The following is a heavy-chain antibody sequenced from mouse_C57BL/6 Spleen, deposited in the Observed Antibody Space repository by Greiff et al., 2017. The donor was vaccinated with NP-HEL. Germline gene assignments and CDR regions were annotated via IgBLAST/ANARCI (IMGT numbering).Heavy chain of an antibody. J-gene: IGHJ2*01. CDR2: IDPSDSET. CDR1: GYTFTSYW. Sequence: QVHVKQPGAELVRPGSSVKLSCKASGYTFTSYWMHWVKQRPIQGLEWIGNIDPSDSETHYNQKFKDKATLTVDKSSSTAYMQLSSLTSEDSAVYYCATGDYYGSSYNFDYWGQGTTLTVSS. CDR3: ATGDYYGSSYNFDY. D-gene: IGHD1-1*01. V-gene: IGHV1-52*01.